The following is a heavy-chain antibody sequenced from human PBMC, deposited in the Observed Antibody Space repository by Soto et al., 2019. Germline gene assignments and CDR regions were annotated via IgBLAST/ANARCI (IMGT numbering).Heavy chain of an antibody. J-gene: IGHJ4*02. V-gene: IGHV3-30*18. CDR2: ISYDGSNK. Sequence: QVQLVESGGGVVQPGRSLRLSCAASGFTFSSYGMHWVRQAPGKGLEWVAVISYDGSNKYYADSVKGRFTISRDNSKNTLYLQMNSLRAEDTAVYYCAKGAMVYAIYDYWGQGTLVTVSS. CDR1: GFTFSSYG. CDR3: AKGAMVYAIYDY. D-gene: IGHD2-8*01.